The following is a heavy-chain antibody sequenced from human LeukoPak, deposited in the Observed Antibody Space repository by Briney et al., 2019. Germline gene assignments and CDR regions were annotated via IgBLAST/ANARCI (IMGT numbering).Heavy chain of an antibody. V-gene: IGHV4-39*01. CDR1: GGSISSSSYY. Sequence: SETLSLTCTVSGGSISSSSYYWGWIRQPPGKGLEWIGSIYYSGSTYYNPSLKSRVTISVDTSKNQFSLKLTSVTAADTAVYYYATNSIRDWGQGTLVTVSS. D-gene: IGHD3-3*02. J-gene: IGHJ4*02. CDR2: IYYSGST. CDR3: ATNSIRD.